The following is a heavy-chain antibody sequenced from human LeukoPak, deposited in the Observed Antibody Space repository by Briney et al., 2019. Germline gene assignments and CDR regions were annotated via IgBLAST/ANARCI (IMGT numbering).Heavy chain of an antibody. Sequence: PSETLSLTCTVSGGSISSYYWSWIRQPPGKGLEWIGYIYYGGSTYYNPSLKSRVTISVDTSKNQFSLKLSSVTAADTAVYYCARGYDYVWGSFPYWFDPWGQGTLVTVSS. CDR1: GGSISSYY. D-gene: IGHD3-16*01. J-gene: IGHJ5*02. CDR3: ARGYDYVWGSFPYWFDP. V-gene: IGHV4-59*12. CDR2: IYYGGST.